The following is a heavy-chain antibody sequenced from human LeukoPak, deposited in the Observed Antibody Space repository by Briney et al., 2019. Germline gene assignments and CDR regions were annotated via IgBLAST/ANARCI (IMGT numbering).Heavy chain of an antibody. V-gene: IGHV3-30*18. D-gene: IGHD1-1*01. CDR2: ISYDGSNK. Sequence: PGGSLRLSCAASGFTFSSYGMHWVRQAPGKGLEWVAVISYDGSNKYYADSVKGRFTISRDNSKNTLYLQMNSLRAEDTAVYYCAKLETSTTGTTGAFDIWGQGTMVTVSS. CDR3: AKLETSTTGTTGAFDI. J-gene: IGHJ3*02. CDR1: GFTFSSYG.